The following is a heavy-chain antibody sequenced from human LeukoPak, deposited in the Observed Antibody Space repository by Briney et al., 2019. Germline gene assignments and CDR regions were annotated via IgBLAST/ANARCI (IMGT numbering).Heavy chain of an antibody. Sequence: GGSLRLSCAASGFSFSSYAMSWVRQAPGKGLEWVSAISGSGGSTYYADSVKGRFTFSRDNSKNTLYLQMNSLRAEDTAVYYCAKGSYYVVFDYWGQGTLVTVSS. CDR1: GFSFSSYA. J-gene: IGHJ4*02. CDR2: ISGSGGST. CDR3: AKGSYYVVFDY. V-gene: IGHV3-23*01. D-gene: IGHD1-26*01.